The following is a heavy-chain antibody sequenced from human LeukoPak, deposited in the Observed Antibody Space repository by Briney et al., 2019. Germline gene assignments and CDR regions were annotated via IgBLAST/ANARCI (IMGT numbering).Heavy chain of an antibody. V-gene: IGHV3-23*01. CDR3: AKEVIGSHFDF. Sequence: GGSLRLSCAASGFTFSSYAMSWVRRAPGQGLEWVSAISDSDGSTNYADSVKGRFAISRDNSKNTLYLQMNSLRAEDTAVYYCAKEVIGSHFDFWGQGTLVTVSS. J-gene: IGHJ4*02. D-gene: IGHD1-26*01. CDR1: GFTFSSYA. CDR2: ISDSDGST.